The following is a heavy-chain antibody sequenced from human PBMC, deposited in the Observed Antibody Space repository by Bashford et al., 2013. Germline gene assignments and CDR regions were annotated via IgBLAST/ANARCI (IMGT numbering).Heavy chain of an antibody. CDR2: IIPIFGTA. V-gene: IGHV1-69*13. Sequence: VASVKVSCKASGGTFSSYAISWVRQAPGQGLEWMGGIIPIFGTANYAQKFQGRVTITADESTSTAYMELSSLRSEDTAVYYCARPFKISPIVDYYYGMDVWGQGTTVTVSS. CDR3: ARPFKISPIVDYYYGMDV. D-gene: IGHD2-21*01. J-gene: IGHJ6*02. CDR1: GGTFSSYA.